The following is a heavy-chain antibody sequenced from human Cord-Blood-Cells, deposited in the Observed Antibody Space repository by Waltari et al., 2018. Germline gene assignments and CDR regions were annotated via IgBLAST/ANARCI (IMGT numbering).Heavy chain of an antibody. Sequence: QVQLVQSGAEVKKPGASVNGSCQASGYTFTGYYMPWVRPAPGQGLEWMGRINPNSGGTNYAQKFQGRVTMTRDTSISTAYMELSRLRSDDTAVYYCARDGWEYQLLPLGYWGQGTLVTVSS. D-gene: IGHD2-2*01. CDR3: ARDGWEYQLLPLGY. CDR2: INPNSGGT. J-gene: IGHJ4*02. V-gene: IGHV1-2*06. CDR1: GYTFTGYY.